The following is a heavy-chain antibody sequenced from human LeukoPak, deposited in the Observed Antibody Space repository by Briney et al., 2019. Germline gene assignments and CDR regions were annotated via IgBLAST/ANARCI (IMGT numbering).Heavy chain of an antibody. Sequence: ASVKVSCKASGYTFTSYDINWVRQATGQGLEWMGIINPSGGSTSYAQKFQGRVTMTRDTSTSTVYMELSSLRSEDTAVYYCARDPGYGGATSPDYWGQGTLVTVSS. CDR3: ARDPGYGGATSPDY. J-gene: IGHJ4*02. D-gene: IGHD1-26*01. CDR1: GYTFTSYD. CDR2: INPSGGST. V-gene: IGHV1-46*01.